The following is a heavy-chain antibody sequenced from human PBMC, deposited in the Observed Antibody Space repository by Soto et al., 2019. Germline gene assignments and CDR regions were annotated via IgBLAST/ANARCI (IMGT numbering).Heavy chain of an antibody. J-gene: IGHJ6*02. CDR1: GGSFSDYY. Sequence: PSETLSLPCAVYGGSFSDYYWSWIRKPPGKGLEWIGEINHSGSTNYNPSLKSRVTISVDTSKNQFSLKLNSLRAEDTAVYLCAREYSKVRGVIGQSYFFYYGMDVWGQGTTVTVSS. CDR3: AREYSKVRGVIGQSYFFYYGMDV. V-gene: IGHV4-34*01. D-gene: IGHD3-10*01. CDR2: INHSGST.